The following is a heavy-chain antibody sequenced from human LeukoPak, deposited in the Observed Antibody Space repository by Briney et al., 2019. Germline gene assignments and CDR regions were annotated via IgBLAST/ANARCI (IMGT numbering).Heavy chain of an antibody. CDR1: GYSITTGYC. V-gene: IGHV4-38-2*02. J-gene: IGHJ4*02. Sequence: KPSETLSLSCTVSGYSITTGYCWAWMRQPPGKGLEWTGTICHSGNTYYNPSLKSRVTLSLHTSKNQFSLKLSSVTAADTAVYYCARDGGYCNGGSCYSDYWGQGTLVTVSS. D-gene: IGHD2-15*01. CDR3: ARDGGYCNGGSCYSDY. CDR2: ICHSGNT.